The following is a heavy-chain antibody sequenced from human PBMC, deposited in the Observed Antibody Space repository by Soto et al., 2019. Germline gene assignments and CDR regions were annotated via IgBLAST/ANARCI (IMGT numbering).Heavy chain of an antibody. CDR3: ARKGRGLGSFVFDY. Sequence: KTSETLSLTCVVTGDSISSSNWWGWVRQPPGKGLEWIGEIYPSGSTNYTPSLKSRVTISLDKSKNQFSLNLSYVTAADTAVYFCARKGRGLGSFVFDYWGQGTLVTVSS. J-gene: IGHJ4*02. CDR2: IYPSGST. V-gene: IGHV4-4*02. D-gene: IGHD3-10*01. CDR1: GDSISSSNW.